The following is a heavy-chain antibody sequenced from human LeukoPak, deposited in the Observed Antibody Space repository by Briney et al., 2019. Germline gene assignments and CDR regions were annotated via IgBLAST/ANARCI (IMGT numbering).Heavy chain of an antibody. CDR2: IYSGGST. CDR1: GFTVSSNY. J-gene: IGHJ5*02. D-gene: IGHD3-3*01. Sequence: GGSLRLSCAASGFTVSSNYMSWVRQAPGKGLEWVSFIYSGGSTYYADSVKGRFTISRHNSKNTLYLQMNSLRAEDTAVYYCAILHYDFWSGYYTPWGQGTLVTVSS. CDR3: AILHYDFWSGYYTP. V-gene: IGHV3-53*04.